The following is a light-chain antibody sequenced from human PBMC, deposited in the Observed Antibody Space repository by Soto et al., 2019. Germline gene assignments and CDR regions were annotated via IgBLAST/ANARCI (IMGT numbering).Light chain of an antibody. V-gene: IGLV1-44*01. CDR1: SSNIGGNT. J-gene: IGLJ2*01. CDR2: SDN. Sequence: QSVLTQPPSASETPGQRVTISCSGSSSNIGGNTVNWYQQLPGTAPKLLIYSDNQRPSGVPDRFSGSKSGTSASLAIGGLQSEDEADYCCAAWDDSLNGVVFGGGTKLTVL. CDR3: AAWDDSLNGVV.